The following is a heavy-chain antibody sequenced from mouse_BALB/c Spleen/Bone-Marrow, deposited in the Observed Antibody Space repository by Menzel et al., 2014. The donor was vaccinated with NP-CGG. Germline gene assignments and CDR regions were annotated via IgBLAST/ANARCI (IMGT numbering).Heavy chain of an antibody. CDR1: GYTFTSYV. Sequence: VQLQQSGPELVKPGASVKMSCKASGYTFTSYVMHWVKQKPGQGLEWIGYIYPSNGGTKYNEKFKGKATLTSDKSSSTAYMELSSLTSEDSAVYYCARDAMDYWGQGTSVTVSS. CDR3: ARDAMDY. V-gene: IGHV1-14*01. J-gene: IGHJ4*01. CDR2: IYPSNGGT.